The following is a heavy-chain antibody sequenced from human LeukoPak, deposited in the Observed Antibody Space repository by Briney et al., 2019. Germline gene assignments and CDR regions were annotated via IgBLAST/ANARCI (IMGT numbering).Heavy chain of an antibody. D-gene: IGHD6-13*01. Sequence: ASVKVSCKASGDTFTSYYMHWVRQAPGQGLEWMGIINPSGGSTSYAQKLQGRVTMTRDTSTSTVYMELSSLRSEDTAVYYCARDPKVAAAGTRYFDLWGRGTLVTVSS. CDR1: GDTFTSYY. CDR3: ARDPKVAAAGTRYFDL. V-gene: IGHV1-46*01. CDR2: INPSGGST. J-gene: IGHJ2*01.